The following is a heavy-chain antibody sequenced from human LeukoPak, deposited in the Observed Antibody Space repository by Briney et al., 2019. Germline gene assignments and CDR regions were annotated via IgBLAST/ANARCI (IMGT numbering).Heavy chain of an antibody. J-gene: IGHJ4*02. V-gene: IGHV3-21*01. D-gene: IGHD3-16*02. CDR3: VRDRALDY. CDR1: GFTFSSYS. CDR2: ISSSSSYI. Sequence: PGGSLRLSCAASGFTFSSYSMNWVRQAPGKGLEWVSSISSSSSYIYYADSVRGRFTISRDNAKNSLYLHMNSLRVEDTAVYYCVRDRALDYWGQGTLVTVSS.